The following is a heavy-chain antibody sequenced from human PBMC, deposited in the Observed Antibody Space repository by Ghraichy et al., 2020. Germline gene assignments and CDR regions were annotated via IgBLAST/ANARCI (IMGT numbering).Heavy chain of an antibody. CDR2: IHKDGSDK. CDR3: ARHILTAPGVGHY. V-gene: IGHV3-7*03. CDR1: GFTFSNYW. D-gene: IGHD6-13*01. Sequence: GESLNISCAASGFTFSNYWMSWVRQAPGKGLEWVANIHKDGSDKYYVDSVKGRFTISRDNAMNSLYLQMNTLRAEDTAIYYCARHILTAPGVGHYWGQGTLVTVSS. J-gene: IGHJ4*02.